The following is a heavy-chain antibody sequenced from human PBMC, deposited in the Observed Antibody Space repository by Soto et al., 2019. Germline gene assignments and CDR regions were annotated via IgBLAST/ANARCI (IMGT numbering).Heavy chain of an antibody. CDR1: GGIFTTYT. CDR2: IIPILGIA. Sequence: QVQLVQSGAEVKKPGSSVKVSCKASGGIFTTYTISWVRQAPGQGLEWMGRIIPILGIANYAQNFQGRVTITADKSTSTVHMELSSLRSEDTAVYYCARDPALSGYDWVTWGQGTLVTVSS. CDR3: ARDPALSGYDWVT. D-gene: IGHD5-12*01. J-gene: IGHJ5*02. V-gene: IGHV1-69*08.